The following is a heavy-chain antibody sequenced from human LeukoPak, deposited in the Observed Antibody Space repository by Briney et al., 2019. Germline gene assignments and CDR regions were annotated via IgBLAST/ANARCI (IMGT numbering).Heavy chain of an antibody. Sequence: SETLSLTCAVSGGSISSSNWWSWVRQPPGKGLEWIGEIYHSGSTNYNPSLKSRVTISVDTSKNQFSLKLSSVTAADTAVYYCARRRSGYSYGLWGQGTLVTVSS. CDR2: IYHSGST. CDR3: ARRRSGYSYGL. J-gene: IGHJ4*02. V-gene: IGHV4-4*02. CDR1: GGSISSSNW. D-gene: IGHD5-18*01.